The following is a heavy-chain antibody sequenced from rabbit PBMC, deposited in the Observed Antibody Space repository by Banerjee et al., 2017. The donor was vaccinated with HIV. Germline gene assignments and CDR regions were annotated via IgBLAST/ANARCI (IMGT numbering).Heavy chain of an antibody. CDR3: ARWTVVAGGEFGMDL. CDR2: IDAGSSDST. D-gene: IGHD4-1*01. J-gene: IGHJ6*01. CDR1: GFSFSSSYY. V-gene: IGHV1S40*01. Sequence: QSLEESGGDLVKPGASLTLTCTASGFSFSSSYYMCWVRQAPGKGLEWIACIDAGSSDSTWYANWAKGRFTISKTSSPTVTLQLNSLTAADTATYFCARWTVVAGGEFGMDLWGPGTLVTVS.